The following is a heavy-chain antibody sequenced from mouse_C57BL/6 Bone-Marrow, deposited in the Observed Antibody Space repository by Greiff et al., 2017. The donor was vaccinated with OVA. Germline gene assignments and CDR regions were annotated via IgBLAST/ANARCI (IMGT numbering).Heavy chain of an antibody. J-gene: IGHJ4*01. CDR3: SKSLLRSGISYAMDY. CDR2: ICRGGST. V-gene: IGHV2-5*01. CDR1: GFSLTSYG. D-gene: IGHD1-3*01. Sequence: QVQLQQSGPGLVQPSQSLSITCTVSGFSLTSYGVHWVRQSPGKGLEWLGVICRGGSTDYNAAFMPRLSITTNNTKSQVFSKMNSLRADDTAIYYCSKSLLRSGISYAMDYWGQGTSVTVSS.